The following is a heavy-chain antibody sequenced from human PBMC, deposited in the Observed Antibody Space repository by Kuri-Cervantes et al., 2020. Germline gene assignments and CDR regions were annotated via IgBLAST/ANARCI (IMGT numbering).Heavy chain of an antibody. V-gene: IGHV4-39*07. D-gene: IGHD3-22*01. Sequence: SETLSLTCTVSGGSISSSSYYWGWIRQPPGKGLEWIGSIYYSGSTYYNPSLKSRVTISVDTSKNQFSLKLSSVTAADTAVYYCAREKWSSYYYDNSDYYYYGMDVWGQGTTVTVSS. CDR2: IYYSGST. CDR3: AREKWSSYYYDNSDYYYYGMDV. J-gene: IGHJ6*02. CDR1: GGSISSSSYY.